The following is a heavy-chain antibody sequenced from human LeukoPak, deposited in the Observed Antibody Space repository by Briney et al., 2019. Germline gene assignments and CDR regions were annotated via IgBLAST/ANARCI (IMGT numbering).Heavy chain of an antibody. Sequence: SETLSLTCTVSGGAINNYYWSWIRRPPGKGLEWIGYIYYRGSTNYNPSLKSRVTFSVDTSKNQFSLKLNSVTAADTAVYYCATGGDYGDLRYFDYWGQGTLVTVSS. V-gene: IGHV4-59*01. CDR1: GGAINNYY. CDR3: ATGGDYGDLRYFDY. J-gene: IGHJ4*02. D-gene: IGHD4-17*01. CDR2: IYYRGST.